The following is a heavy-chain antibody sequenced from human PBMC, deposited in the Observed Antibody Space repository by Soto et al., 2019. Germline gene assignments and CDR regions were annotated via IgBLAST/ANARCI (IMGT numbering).Heavy chain of an antibody. J-gene: IGHJ5*02. CDR3: AKAVSIKQCANAPIWFDA. Sequence: LRLSCAASGFTFDDYAMHWVRQAPGKGLEWVSLISWDGGSTYYAYSVKGRFTISRDNSKNSLYLQMHRLRAEATALYYCAKAVSIKQCANAPIWFDAWGQGTLVTVSS. CDR2: ISWDGGST. V-gene: IGHV3-43D*04. CDR1: GFTFDDYA. D-gene: IGHD2-21*01.